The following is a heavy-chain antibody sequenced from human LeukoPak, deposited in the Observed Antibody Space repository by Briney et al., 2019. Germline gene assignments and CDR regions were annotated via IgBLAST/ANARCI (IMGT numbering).Heavy chain of an antibody. CDR3: ARDSDSSSGGDFDY. J-gene: IGHJ4*02. D-gene: IGHD6-6*01. V-gene: IGHV4-39*07. CDR1: GGSISSSSYY. Sequence: KPSETLSLTCTVSGGSISSSSYYWGWIRQPPGKGLEWIGSIYNTGSTYYNPSLKSRVTISVDTSKNQFSLKLSSVTAADTAVYYCARDSDSSSGGDFDYWGQGTLVTVSS. CDR2: IYNTGST.